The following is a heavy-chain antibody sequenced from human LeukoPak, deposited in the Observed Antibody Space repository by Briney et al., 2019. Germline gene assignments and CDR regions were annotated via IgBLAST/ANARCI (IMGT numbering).Heavy chain of an antibody. D-gene: IGHD2-2*01. CDR1: GFTFSSYW. J-gene: IGHJ4*02. Sequence: GGSLRLSCAASGFTFSSYWMHWVCQAPGKGLVWVSRINSDGSSISYADSVKGRFTISRDNAKNTLYLQMNSLRPEDTAVYYCASWYQLLSYWGQGTLVTVSS. CDR2: INSDGSSI. V-gene: IGHV3-74*01. CDR3: ASWYQLLSY.